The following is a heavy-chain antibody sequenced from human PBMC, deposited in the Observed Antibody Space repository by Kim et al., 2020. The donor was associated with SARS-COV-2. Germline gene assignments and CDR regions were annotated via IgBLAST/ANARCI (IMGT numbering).Heavy chain of an antibody. Sequence: GGSLRLSCAASGFTFSSYAMHWVRQAPGKGLEWVAVISYDGSNKYYADSVKGRFTISRDNSKNTLYLQMNSLRAEDTAVYYCARDKAILDYGDDDGGGYFDYWGQGTLVTVSS. D-gene: IGHD4-17*01. J-gene: IGHJ4*02. V-gene: IGHV3-30*04. CDR2: ISYDGSNK. CDR3: ARDKAILDYGDDDGGGYFDY. CDR1: GFTFSSYA.